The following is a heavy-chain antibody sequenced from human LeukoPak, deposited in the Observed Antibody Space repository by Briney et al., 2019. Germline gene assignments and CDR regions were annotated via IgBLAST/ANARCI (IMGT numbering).Heavy chain of an antibody. CDR3: ARDGRIAVAGIEPPFDD. J-gene: IGHJ4*02. CDR1: GFTFSSYC. V-gene: IGHV3-33*08. Sequence: GGSLRLLCAVWGFTFSSYCMHGVRQAPAKGLEWVAVIWYEGSNKYYADSVKGRFTISRDNSKNTLYLEMNSLRAEDTAVYYCARDGRIAVAGIEPPFDDWGQGTQVTVSS. CDR2: IWYEGSNK. D-gene: IGHD6-19*01.